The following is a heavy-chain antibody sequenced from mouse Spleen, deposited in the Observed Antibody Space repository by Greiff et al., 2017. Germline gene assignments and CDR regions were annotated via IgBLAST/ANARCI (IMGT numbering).Heavy chain of an antibody. CDR1: GFTFSSYA. J-gene: IGHJ3*01. CDR3: AKPYDPSWFAY. CDR2: ISSGGSYT. Sequence: EVMLVESGGGLVKPGGSLKLSCAASGFTFSSYAMSWVRQTPEKRLEWVATISSGGSYTYYPDSVKGRFTISRDNAKNTLYLQMSSLRSEDTAMYYGAKPYDPSWFAYWGQGTLVTVSA. D-gene: IGHD2-3*01. V-gene: IGHV5-9-1*01.